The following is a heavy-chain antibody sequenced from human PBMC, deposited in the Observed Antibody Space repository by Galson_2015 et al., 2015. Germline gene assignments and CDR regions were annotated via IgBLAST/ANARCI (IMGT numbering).Heavy chain of an antibody. Sequence: SLRLSCAASGFTFSSYAMSWVRQAPGKGLEWVSAISGSGGSTYYADSVKGRFTISRDNSKNTLYLQMNSLRAEDTAVYYCAKDRGGNMVRRVMDVWGQGTTVTVSS. CDR2: ISGSGGST. CDR3: AKDRGGNMVRRVMDV. V-gene: IGHV3-23*01. D-gene: IGHD3-10*01. CDR1: GFTFSSYA. J-gene: IGHJ6*02.